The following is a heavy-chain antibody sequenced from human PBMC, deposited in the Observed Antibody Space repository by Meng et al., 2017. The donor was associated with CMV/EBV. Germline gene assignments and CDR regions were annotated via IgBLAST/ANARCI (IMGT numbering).Heavy chain of an antibody. CDR3: ARGSVRSWANFDY. V-gene: IGHV4-34*01. J-gene: IGHJ4*02. CDR2: INHSGGT. Sequence: SQTLSLTCAVYGGSFSGYYWSWIRQPPGKGREWIGEINHSGGTNYNPSLKSRVTISVDTSKNQFSLKLSSVTAADTAVYYCARGSVRSWANFDYWGQGTLVTVSS. D-gene: IGHD6-13*01. CDR1: GGSFSGYY.